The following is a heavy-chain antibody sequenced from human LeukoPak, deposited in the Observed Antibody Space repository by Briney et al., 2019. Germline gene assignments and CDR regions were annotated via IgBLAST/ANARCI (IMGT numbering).Heavy chain of an antibody. Sequence: GGSLRLSCAASGFTLSSYAMHWVRRAPGKGLEYVSAISSNGGSTYYANSVKGRFTISRDNSKNTLYLQMGSLRAEDMAVYYCARSSSGYSYHFDYWGQGTLVTVSS. CDR3: ARSSSGYSYHFDY. J-gene: IGHJ4*02. D-gene: IGHD5-18*01. V-gene: IGHV3-64*01. CDR1: GFTLSSYA. CDR2: ISSNGGST.